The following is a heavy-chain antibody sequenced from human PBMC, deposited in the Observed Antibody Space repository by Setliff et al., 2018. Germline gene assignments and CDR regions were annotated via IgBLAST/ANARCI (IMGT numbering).Heavy chain of an antibody. CDR3: ARDQVVARVHGFDI. CDR1: EFTFTNYW. CDR2: IKDDGTAK. V-gene: IGHV3-7*03. J-gene: IGHJ3*02. Sequence: GGSLRLSCAASEFTFTNYWMTWVRQAPGKGLEWVATIKDDGTAKYHVGSVQGRFTISRDNAKNSLYLQMNSLRADDTAVYYCARDQVVARVHGFDIWGRGTKVTVSS. D-gene: IGHD2-15*01.